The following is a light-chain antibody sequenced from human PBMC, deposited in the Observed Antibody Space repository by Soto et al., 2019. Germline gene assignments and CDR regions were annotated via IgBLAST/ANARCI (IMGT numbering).Light chain of an antibody. J-gene: IGKJ2*01. CDR1: QSVSSSY. V-gene: IGKV3-20*01. Sequence: EIVLTQSPGTLSLSPGERATLSCRASQSVSSSYLAWYQQKPGQAPRLLIYGASSRATGIPDRFSGSGSGTDFSPTISTLEPEDFAVYYCQQYGSSPPYTFGQGTKLEIK. CDR2: GAS. CDR3: QQYGSSPPYT.